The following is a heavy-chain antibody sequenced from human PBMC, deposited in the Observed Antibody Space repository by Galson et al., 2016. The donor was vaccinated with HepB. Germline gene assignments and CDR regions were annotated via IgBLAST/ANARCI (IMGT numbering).Heavy chain of an antibody. J-gene: IGHJ6*02. D-gene: IGHD3-10*01. V-gene: IGHV3-23*01. CDR2: ISGSINAT. CDR3: AKLPSRYYGSGAGYDMDI. CDR1: GFTFTNYA. Sequence: LRLSCAASGFTFTNYAMTWVRQAPGKGLQWVSGISGSINATYYADSVKGRFIISRDDSKNTLYLQMHSLRAEDTALYYCAKLPSRYYGSGAGYDMDIWGQGTTVTVSS.